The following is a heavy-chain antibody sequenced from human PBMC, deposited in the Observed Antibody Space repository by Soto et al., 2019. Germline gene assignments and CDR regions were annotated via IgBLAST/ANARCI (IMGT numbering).Heavy chain of an antibody. J-gene: IGHJ6*02. CDR2: INHSGST. D-gene: IGHD2-2*01. CDR3: ARTRGIVPAAIYYYGMDV. CDR1: GGSFSGYY. Sequence: SETLSLTCAVYGGSFSGYYWSWIRQPPGKGLEWIGEINHSGSTNYNPSLKSRVTISVDTSKNQFSLKLSSVTAADTAVYYCARTRGIVPAAIYYYGMDVWGQGTTVTVS. V-gene: IGHV4-34*01.